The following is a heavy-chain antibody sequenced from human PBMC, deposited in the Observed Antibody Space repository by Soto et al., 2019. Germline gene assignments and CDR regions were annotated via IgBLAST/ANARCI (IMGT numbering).Heavy chain of an antibody. CDR3: ARESLLPTMEVNAFDI. Sequence: QVQLVESGGGVVQPGRSLRLSCAASGFTFSSYGMHWVRQAPGKGLEWVAVIWYDGSNKYYADSVKGQFTISRDNSKNTLYLQMNSLRAEDTAVYYCARESLLPTMEVNAFDIWGQGTMVTVSS. CDR1: GFTFSSYG. D-gene: IGHD3-10*01. J-gene: IGHJ3*02. V-gene: IGHV3-33*01. CDR2: IWYDGSNK.